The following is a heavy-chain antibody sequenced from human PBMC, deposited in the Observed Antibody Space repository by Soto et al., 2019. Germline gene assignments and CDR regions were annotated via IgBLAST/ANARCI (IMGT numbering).Heavy chain of an antibody. J-gene: IGHJ4*02. CDR3: AKDNRADRGAFDY. CDR2: ISWNSAMI. D-gene: IGHD3-10*01. CDR1: GFTFDDFA. V-gene: IGHV3-9*01. Sequence: EVQLVESGGGLVQPGRSQRLSCAASGFTFDDFAMHWVRQAPGKGLEWVSGISWNSAMIGYADSVKGRFTISRDNAKNSLSLQMNSLRPEDTALYFCAKDNRADRGAFDYWGQGTLVSVFS.